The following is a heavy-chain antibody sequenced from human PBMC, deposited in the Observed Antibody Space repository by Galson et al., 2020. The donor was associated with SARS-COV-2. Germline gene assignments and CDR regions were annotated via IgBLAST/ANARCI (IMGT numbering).Heavy chain of an antibody. CDR3: AKRSLYSSSWSNDFDY. D-gene: IGHD6-13*01. Sequence: TGGSLRLSCAASGLTFSSYAMSWVRQDPGKGLEWVSAISGSAGSTYYADSVKGRFTISRDNSKNTLYLQMNSLRAEDTAVYYCAKRSLYSSSWSNDFDYWGQGTLVTGSS. CDR1: GLTFSSYA. J-gene: IGHJ4*02. V-gene: IGHV3-23*01. CDR2: ISGSAGST.